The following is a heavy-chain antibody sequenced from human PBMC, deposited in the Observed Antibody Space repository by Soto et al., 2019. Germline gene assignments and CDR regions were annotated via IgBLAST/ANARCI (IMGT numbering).Heavy chain of an antibody. CDR3: AREAPMDV. CDR2: IWSAGLI. CDR1: GFTVSSNY. J-gene: IGHJ6*02. V-gene: IGHV3-53*02. Sequence: DVQLVETGGELIQPGGSLRLSCAASGFTVSSNYMSWVRQAPGKGLEWISVIWSAGLIYYADSVRGRFTISRDISKNILYLEMTSLRADDTAVYYCAREAPMDVWGQGTTVTVSS.